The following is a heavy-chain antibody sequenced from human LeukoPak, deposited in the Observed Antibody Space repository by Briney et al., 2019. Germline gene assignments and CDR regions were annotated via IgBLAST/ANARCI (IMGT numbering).Heavy chain of an antibody. CDR1: GGSFSGYY. D-gene: IGHD3-10*01. CDR2: ITHSGST. Sequence: PSETLSLTCAVYGGSFSGYYWSWIRQPPGKGLEWIGEITHSGSTNYNPPLKSRVTISVDTSKNQFSLKLSSVTAADTAVYYCARRLRFGAGIDYWGQGTLVTVSS. V-gene: IGHV4-34*01. CDR3: ARRLRFGAGIDY. J-gene: IGHJ4*02.